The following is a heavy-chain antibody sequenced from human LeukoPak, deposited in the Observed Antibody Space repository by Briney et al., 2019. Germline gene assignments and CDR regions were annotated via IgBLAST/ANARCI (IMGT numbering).Heavy chain of an antibody. CDR2: IYYSGST. Sequence: SQTLSLTCTVSGGSISSGGYYWSWIRQHPGTGLEWIGYIYYSGSTYYNPSLKSRVTISVDTSKNQFSLKLSSVTAADAAVYYCARAVKEAAAATEVDYWGQGTPVTVSS. D-gene: IGHD6-13*01. V-gene: IGHV4-31*03. CDR1: GGSISSGGYY. J-gene: IGHJ4*02. CDR3: ARAVKEAAAATEVDY.